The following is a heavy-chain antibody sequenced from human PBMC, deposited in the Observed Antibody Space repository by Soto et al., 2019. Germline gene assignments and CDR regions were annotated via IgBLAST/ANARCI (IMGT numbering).Heavy chain of an antibody. Sequence: PGESLKISCKGSGYSFTSYWISWVRQMPGKGLEWMERIDPSDSYTNYSPSFQGHVTISADKSISTAYLQWSSLKASDTPMYSCARPESAYSYGFADVWGQGTKVTVP. V-gene: IGHV5-10-1*01. J-gene: IGHJ6*02. CDR3: ARPESAYSYGFADV. D-gene: IGHD5-18*01. CDR2: IDPSDSYT. CDR1: GYSFTSYW.